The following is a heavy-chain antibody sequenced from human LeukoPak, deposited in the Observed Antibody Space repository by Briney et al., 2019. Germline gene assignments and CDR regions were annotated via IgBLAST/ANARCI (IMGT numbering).Heavy chain of an antibody. CDR1: GFTFTDHH. D-gene: IGHD2/OR15-2a*01. V-gene: IGHV1-2*02. CDR2: IGPHSTFT. Sequence: RASMKVSCKSSGFTFTDHHIHWVRQGPGQGLEWMGYIGPHSTFTSSPQEFQGRVTMTRDASMSTAYMELTRLTSDDTAVYYCVREGEGPLSKDFDYWGQGTLVTVSS. J-gene: IGHJ4*02. CDR3: VREGEGPLSKDFDY.